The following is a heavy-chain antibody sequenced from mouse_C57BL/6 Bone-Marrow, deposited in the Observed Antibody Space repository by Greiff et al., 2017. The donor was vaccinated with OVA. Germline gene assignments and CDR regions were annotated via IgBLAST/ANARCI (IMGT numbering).Heavy chain of an antibody. CDR1: GYTFTNYW. J-gene: IGHJ3*01. D-gene: IGHD4-1*01. CDR3: ATGTWFAY. Sequence: VQLQQFGAELVRPGTSVKLSCKASGYTFTNYWIGWAKQRPGHGLEWIGAIYPGGGYSKYNEKFSGQVTLTADKSSSTAYLQVSSLTSEDAAIYYCATGTWFAYWGQGTLVTVSA. V-gene: IGHV1-63*01. CDR2: IYPGGGYS.